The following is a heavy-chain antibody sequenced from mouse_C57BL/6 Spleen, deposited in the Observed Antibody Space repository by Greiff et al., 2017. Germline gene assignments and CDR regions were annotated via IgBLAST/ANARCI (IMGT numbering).Heavy chain of an antibody. CDR2: INPSSGYT. CDR1: GYTFTSYT. CDR3: ARQDYECYYAMDY. V-gene: IGHV1-4*01. D-gene: IGHD2-4*01. Sequence: QVQLQQSGAELVRPGASVKMSCKASGYTFTSYTMHWVKQRPGQGLEWIGYINPSSGYTKYNQKFKGKATLTADKSSSTAYMQLSSLTSEDSAVYYCARQDYECYYAMDYWGQGTSVTVSS. J-gene: IGHJ4*01.